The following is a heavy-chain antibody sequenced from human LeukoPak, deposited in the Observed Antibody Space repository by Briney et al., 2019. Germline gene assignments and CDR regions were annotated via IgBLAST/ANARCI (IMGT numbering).Heavy chain of an antibody. CDR1: GGSFSGYY. CDR3: AKAYGDYGTKTYRRAYFDY. V-gene: IGHV4-34*01. CDR2: INHSGNT. J-gene: IGHJ4*02. D-gene: IGHD4-17*01. Sequence: SETLSLTCAVYGGSFSGYYWSCIRQPPGKGLEWIGEINHSGNTNSNPSLKSRVTISVDTSKNQFSLRLSSVTAADTAVYYCAKAYGDYGTKTYRRAYFDYWGQGNLVTVSS.